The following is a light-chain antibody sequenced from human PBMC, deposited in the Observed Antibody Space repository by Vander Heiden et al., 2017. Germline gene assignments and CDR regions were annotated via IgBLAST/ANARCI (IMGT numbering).Light chain of an antibody. Sequence: QSALTQPASVSGSPGQSITISCIGTTSDVGLYNLVSWYQQQPGKVPKLIIFEVTKRPSGVSHRFSGSRSAYTASLTISGLQAEDEAYYYCCSYADTHLVFGGGTKVTVL. J-gene: IGLJ2*01. CDR3: CSYADTHLV. V-gene: IGLV2-23*02. CDR1: TSDVGLYNL. CDR2: EVT.